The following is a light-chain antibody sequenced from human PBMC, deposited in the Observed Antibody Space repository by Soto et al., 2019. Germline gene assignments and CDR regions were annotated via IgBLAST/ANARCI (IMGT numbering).Light chain of an antibody. J-gene: IGKJ1*01. Sequence: DIQMTQSPSTLSASEGDRVTISCRASQSVSIWLAWYQPKPGRAPKLLIYDASTLERGVPSRLSGSGSGTEFTLTIRSLQPDDSATYYCQQYNSYRTFGQGTKVDIK. CDR2: DAS. CDR1: QSVSIW. V-gene: IGKV1-5*01. CDR3: QQYNSYRT.